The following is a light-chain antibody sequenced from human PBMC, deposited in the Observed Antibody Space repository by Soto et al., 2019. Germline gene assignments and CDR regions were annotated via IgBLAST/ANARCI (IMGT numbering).Light chain of an antibody. CDR3: QQYDNLPT. CDR1: QDISNY. CDR2: DAS. J-gene: IGKJ4*01. V-gene: IGKV1-33*01. Sequence: DIQMTQYPSSLSASVGDRVTITGQASQDISNYFNWYQQKPGKDPKLLIYDASNLETGVPSRFSGSGSGTDFTFTVSSLQPEDIATYYCQQYDNLPTFGGGTKVDIK.